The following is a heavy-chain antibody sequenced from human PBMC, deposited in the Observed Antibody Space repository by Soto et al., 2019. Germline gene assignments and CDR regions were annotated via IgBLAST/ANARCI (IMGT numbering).Heavy chain of an antibody. CDR1: GYRNESKY. V-gene: IGHV1-46*02. J-gene: IGHJ1*01. Sequence: GYRNESKYRQSLRQETKQGLEWMGIINPSGGSTSYAQKFQGRVTMTRDTSTSTVYMELSSLRSEDTAVYYCARDSNRYYYDSSGYFAPEYFQHWGQGTLVTVSS. CDR2: INPSGGST. CDR3: ARDSNRYYYDSSGYFAPEYFQH. D-gene: IGHD3-22*01.